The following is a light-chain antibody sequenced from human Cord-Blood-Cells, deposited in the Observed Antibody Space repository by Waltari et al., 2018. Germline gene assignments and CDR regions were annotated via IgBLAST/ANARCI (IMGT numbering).Light chain of an antibody. CDR3: SSYTSSSTNWV. CDR2: EVS. V-gene: IGLV2-14*01. CDR1: SSDVGGYHY. J-gene: IGLJ3*02. Sequence: QSALTQPASVSGSPGQSITIPCTGTSSDVGGYHYVSWYQQHPGKAPKLLIYEVSNRPSGVSNRFSGSKSGNTASLTISGLQAEDEADYYCSSYTSSSTNWVFGGGTKLTVL.